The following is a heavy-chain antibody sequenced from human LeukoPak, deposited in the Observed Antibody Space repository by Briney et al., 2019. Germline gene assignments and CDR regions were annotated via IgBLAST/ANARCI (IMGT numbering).Heavy chain of an antibody. CDR2: IFYSGST. CDR3: ARLTPMITMFTYHAFDI. J-gene: IGHJ3*02. V-gene: IGHV4-39*07. D-gene: IGHD3-10*02. Sequence: PSETLSLTCTVSSGSISTSNYYWGWVRQPPGKALEWIGNIFYSGSTYYSPSLKSRVTISLDTSRNQFSLKLTSVTAADTAMYYCARLTPMITMFTYHAFDIWGQGTMVTVSS. CDR1: SGSISTSNYY.